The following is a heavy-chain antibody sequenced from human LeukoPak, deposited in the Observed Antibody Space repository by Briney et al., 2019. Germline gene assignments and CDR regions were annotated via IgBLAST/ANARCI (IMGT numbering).Heavy chain of an antibody. V-gene: IGHV3-23*01. J-gene: IGHJ4*02. CDR2: ISGPAGSW. Sequence: GGSLRLSCAASGFTFSSYAMSWVRQAPGKGLEWVSAISGPAGSWDYADSVKGRCTISRDNSKNTLFLQMNSLRADDTAIYYCAKKVGLVSAPLYYFDVWGQGTLVTVSS. CDR3: AKKVGLVSAPLYYFDV. CDR1: GFTFSSYA. D-gene: IGHD5/OR15-5a*01.